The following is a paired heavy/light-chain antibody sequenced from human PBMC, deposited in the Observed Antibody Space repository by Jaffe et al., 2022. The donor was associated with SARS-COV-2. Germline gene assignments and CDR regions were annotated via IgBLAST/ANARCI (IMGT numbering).Heavy chain of an antibody. CDR3: ARHFGNSRHSLGMDV. Sequence: EVQLVQSGAEVKEPGESLRISCKTSGYTFTTYWITWVRQMPGKGLEWMGRIDPSDGYTTYSPSFQGHVSMSTDKSTSTGYLQWSSLKASDTAIYYCARHFGNSRHSLGMDVWGQGTTVIVS. V-gene: IGHV5-10-1*03. CDR1: GYTFTTYW. J-gene: IGHJ6*02. D-gene: IGHD3-3*01. CDR2: IDPSDGYT.
Light chain of an antibody. CDR3: QQYSSTPFT. Sequence: TLLTQSPGTLSLSPGDGATLSCRASQSVSADYLAWYQQRPGQAPRLLIHGASSRATGVPDRFSGSGSGTDFSLTVSRLEPEDFAVYYCQQYSSTPFTFGPGTKVELK. J-gene: IGKJ3*01. CDR1: QSVSADY. V-gene: IGKV3-20*01. CDR2: GAS.